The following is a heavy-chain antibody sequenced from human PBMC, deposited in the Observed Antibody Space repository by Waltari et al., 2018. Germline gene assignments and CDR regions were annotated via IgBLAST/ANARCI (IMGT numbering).Heavy chain of an antibody. CDR1: GGTFSSYA. Sequence: QVQLVQSGAEVKKPGSSVKVSCKASGGTFSSYAISWVRQAPGQGLEWMGGIIPIFGTANYAQKFQGRVTITADEPTSTAYMELSSLRSEDTAVYYCARGYCSGGSCLEAYAFDIWGQGTMVTVSS. V-gene: IGHV1-69*13. CDR2: IIPIFGTA. J-gene: IGHJ3*02. CDR3: ARGYCSGGSCLEAYAFDI. D-gene: IGHD2-15*01.